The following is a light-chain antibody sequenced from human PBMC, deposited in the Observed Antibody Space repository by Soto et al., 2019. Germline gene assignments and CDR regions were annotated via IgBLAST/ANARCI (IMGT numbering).Light chain of an antibody. CDR3: QQISSYPLT. CDR1: QGIRCY. CDR2: AAF. V-gene: IGKV1-9*01. Sequence: IQLTQSPSSLSASVGDRVTITCRASQGIRCYLAWFQQKPWRDPKLLISAAFPLQHGVPSRFSGSGSGKDFTHTINRLQPENLATHDYQQISSYPLTFGGATKVESK. J-gene: IGKJ4*01.